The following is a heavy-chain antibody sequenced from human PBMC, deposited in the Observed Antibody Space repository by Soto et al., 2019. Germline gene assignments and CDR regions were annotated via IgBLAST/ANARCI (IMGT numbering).Heavy chain of an antibody. V-gene: IGHV1-18*04. J-gene: IGHJ6*02. D-gene: IGHD2-2*01. CDR3: ARDGSTSYYDYYGMDV. CDR2: ISAYNGNT. CDR1: GYTFTSYG. Sequence: ASVKVSCKASGYTFTSYGISWVRQAPGQGLEWMGWISAYNGNTNYAQKLQGRVTMTTDTSTSTAYMELRSLGSDDTAVYYCARDGSTSYYDYYGMDVWGQGMTVTSP.